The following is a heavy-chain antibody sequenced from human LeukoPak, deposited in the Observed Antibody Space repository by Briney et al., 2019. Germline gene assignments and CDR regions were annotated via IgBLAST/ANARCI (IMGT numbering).Heavy chain of an antibody. D-gene: IGHD1-7*01. CDR3: TREAFIWNFSWFDL. Sequence: SETLSLTCTVSGGSISSYYWSWIRQPPGKGLEWIGYIYYSGSTNYNPSLKSRVTISVDTSKNQFSLKMTSMTAADTAVYYCTREAFIWNFSWFDLWGQGTLVTVSS. J-gene: IGHJ5*02. V-gene: IGHV4-59*01. CDR1: GGSISSYY. CDR2: IYYSGST.